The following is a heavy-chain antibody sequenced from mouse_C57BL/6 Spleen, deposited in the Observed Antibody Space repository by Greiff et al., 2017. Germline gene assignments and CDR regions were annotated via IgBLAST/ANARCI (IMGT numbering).Heavy chain of an antibody. D-gene: IGHD1-1*01. V-gene: IGHV1-55*01. CDR2: IYPGSGST. CDR1: GYTFTSYW. Sequence: QVQLQQPGAELVKPGASVKMSCKASGYTFTSYWITWVKQRPGQGLEWIGDIYPGSGSTNYNEKFKSKATLTVDTSSSTAYMQLSSLTSEDSAVYYCARERDYYGSSYAMDYWGQGTSVTVSS. CDR3: ARERDYYGSSYAMDY. J-gene: IGHJ4*01.